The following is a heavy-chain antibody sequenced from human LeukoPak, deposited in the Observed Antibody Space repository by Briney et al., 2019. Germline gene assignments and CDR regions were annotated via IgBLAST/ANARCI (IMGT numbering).Heavy chain of an antibody. CDR1: VYTFTDDY. J-gene: IGHJ5*02. V-gene: IGHV1-69-2*01. D-gene: IGHD3-10*01. Sequence: ATLKISCTGSVYTFTDDYMHWVQQTPGKRLEWVGLVDPQNGETIYAEKFQGRVTIAADTSTDTAYMELSSLRSEDTAVYYCATSIRLRITMVRGVIFWFDPWGQGTLVTVSS. CDR2: VDPQNGET. CDR3: ATSIRLRITMVRGVIFWFDP.